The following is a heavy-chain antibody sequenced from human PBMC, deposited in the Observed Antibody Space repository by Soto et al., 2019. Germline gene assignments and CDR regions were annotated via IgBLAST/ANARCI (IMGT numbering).Heavy chain of an antibody. CDR3: ARDRTYGDDFDY. V-gene: IGHV1-69*04. J-gene: IGHJ4*02. D-gene: IGHD4-17*01. CDR2: IIPILGIA. Sequence: SVKVSCKASGGTFSSYTISWVRQAPGQGLEWMGRIIPILGIANYAQKFQGRVTITADKSTSTAYMELSSLRSEDTAVYYCARDRTYGDDFDYWGQGTLVTVSS. CDR1: GGTFSSYT.